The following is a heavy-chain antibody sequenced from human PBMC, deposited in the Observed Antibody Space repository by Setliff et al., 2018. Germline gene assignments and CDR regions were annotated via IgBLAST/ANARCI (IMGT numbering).Heavy chain of an antibody. Sequence: APVKVSCKASGGTFASYSFTWLRQAPGQGLEWVGGFTPILLTPNYAQKFQGRITITADKSTSTAYMELSGLRSDDTAVYFCARPRSPKTAICGVTPFDYWGQGTLVTVSS. J-gene: IGHJ4*02. CDR3: ARPRSPKTAICGVTPFDY. D-gene: IGHD3-3*01. CDR1: GGTFASYS. CDR2: FTPILLTP. V-gene: IGHV1-69*06.